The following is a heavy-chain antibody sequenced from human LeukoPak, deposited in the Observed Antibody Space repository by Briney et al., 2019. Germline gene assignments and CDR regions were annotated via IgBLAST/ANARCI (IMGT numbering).Heavy chain of an antibody. CDR3: ARAYYYDSSGSYPFVAFDI. J-gene: IGHJ3*02. D-gene: IGHD3-22*01. Sequence: ASVKVSCKASGYTFTSYGISWLRQAPGQGLEWMGWISAYNGNTNYAQKLQGRVTMTTDTSTSTAYMELRSLRSDDTAVYYCARAYYYDSSGSYPFVAFDIWGQGTMVTVSS. CDR1: GYTFTSYG. CDR2: ISAYNGNT. V-gene: IGHV1-18*01.